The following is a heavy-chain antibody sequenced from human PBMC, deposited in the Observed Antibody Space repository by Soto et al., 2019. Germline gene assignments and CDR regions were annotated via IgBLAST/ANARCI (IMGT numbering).Heavy chain of an antibody. D-gene: IGHD6-6*01. CDR3: AREYVRASSSPGYYYYGMDV. CDR2: INAGNGNT. J-gene: IGHJ6*02. V-gene: IGHV1-3*01. CDR1: GYTFTSYA. Sequence: ASVKVSCKASGYTFTSYAMHWVRQAPGQRLEWMGWINAGNGNTKYSQKFQGRVTITRDTSASTAYMELSSLRSEDTAVYYCAREYVRASSSPGYYYYGMDVWGQGTTVTVSS.